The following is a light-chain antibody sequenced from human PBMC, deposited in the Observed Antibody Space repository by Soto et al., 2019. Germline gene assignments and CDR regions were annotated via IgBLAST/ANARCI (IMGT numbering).Light chain of an antibody. Sequence: QAVRTQPASVSGSPGQSITISCTGTSGDVGSYDRVSWYQQHPGKAPKLIIYEVTDRPSGVSNRFSGSKSGNTASLTISGLQAEDEAEYYCSSYTNINTRACVFGTGTKLTVL. V-gene: IGLV2-14*01. CDR2: EVT. CDR3: SSYTNINTRACV. CDR1: SGDVGSYDR. J-gene: IGLJ1*01.